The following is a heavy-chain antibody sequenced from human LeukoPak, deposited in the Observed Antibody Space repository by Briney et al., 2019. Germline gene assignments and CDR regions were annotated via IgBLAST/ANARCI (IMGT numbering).Heavy chain of an antibody. D-gene: IGHD2/OR15-2a*01. J-gene: IGHJ4*02. CDR1: GFTFSAYD. Sequence: PGGSLRLSCAASGFTFSAYDMSWVRQAPGKGLEWVSTISGSGGSTYYVDSVKGRFTISRDNSKDTLYLQMNSLRAGDTAVYYCATSGLSRFGFWGQGTLVTVSS. CDR2: ISGSGGST. V-gene: IGHV3-23*01. CDR3: ATSGLSRFGF.